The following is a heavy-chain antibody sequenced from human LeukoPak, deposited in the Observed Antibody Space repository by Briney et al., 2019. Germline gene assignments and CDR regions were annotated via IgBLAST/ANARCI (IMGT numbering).Heavy chain of an antibody. J-gene: IGHJ4*02. CDR3: ARVRRVAGYDY. Sequence: ASVKVSCKASGYTFTSYGISWVRQALGQGLEWMGWISAYNGNTNYAQKLQGRSTMTTDKSTSTAYMELRSLRSDDAAVYYCARVRRVAGYDYWGQGTLVTVSS. V-gene: IGHV1-18*01. CDR2: ISAYNGNT. CDR1: GYTFTSYG. D-gene: IGHD6-19*01.